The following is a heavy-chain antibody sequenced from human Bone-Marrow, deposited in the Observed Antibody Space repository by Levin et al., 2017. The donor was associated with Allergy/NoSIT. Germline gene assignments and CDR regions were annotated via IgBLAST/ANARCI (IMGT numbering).Heavy chain of an antibody. Sequence: SETLSLTCTVSGASVSSDGHFWTWIRQFPGKGLEWIGYVYYSGSTNYNPSLKSRVTMSVDTTNSQFSLKLKSGTAADTAMYYCANHRCTSAACSALLCDSWGHGTLVTVSS. J-gene: IGHJ5*01. D-gene: IGHD2-2*01. V-gene: IGHV4-61*08. CDR1: GASVSSDGHF. CDR2: VYYSGST. CDR3: ANHRCTSAACSALLCDS.